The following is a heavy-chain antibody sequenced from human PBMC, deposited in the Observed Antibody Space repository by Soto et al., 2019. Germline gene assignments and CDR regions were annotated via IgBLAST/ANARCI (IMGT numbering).Heavy chain of an antibody. J-gene: IGHJ4*02. V-gene: IGHV3-23*01. CDR3: AKGKRSSGYYYFEY. D-gene: IGHD3-22*01. CDR2: ISSASGST. CDR1: GFTFSRYA. Sequence: PGGSLRLSCAASGFTFSRYAMNWVRQAPGKGLEWVSSISSASGSTYYADSVKGRFTISRDNSRNTLFLQMNSLRADDTAVYYCAKGKRSSGYYYFEYWGQGTLVTVSS.